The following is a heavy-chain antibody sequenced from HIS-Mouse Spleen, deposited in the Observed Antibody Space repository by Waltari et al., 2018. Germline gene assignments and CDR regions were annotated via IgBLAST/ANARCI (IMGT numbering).Heavy chain of an antibody. D-gene: IGHD6-13*01. J-gene: IGHJ2*01. CDR3: AREIPYSSSWYDWYFDL. CDR2: IDYSGST. V-gene: IGHV4-39*07. CDR1: GGSISSSSYY. Sequence: QLQLQESGPGLVKPSETLSLTCTVSGGSISSSSYYWGWSRQPPGKGLEWIGSIDYSGSTYYNPSLKSRVTISVDTSKNQFSLKLSSVTAADTAVYYCAREIPYSSSWYDWYFDLWGRGTLVTVSS.